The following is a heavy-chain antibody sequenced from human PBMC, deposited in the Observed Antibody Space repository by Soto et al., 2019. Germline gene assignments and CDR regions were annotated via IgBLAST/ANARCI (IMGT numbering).Heavy chain of an antibody. Sequence: GGSLRLSCAASKFLVSKNYINWVRQAPGKGLEWVALIKSGGDTYYTDSVTGRFTISRDNSKNTVFLQMSSLRAGDTAVYYCARDPSAVSEGGSFDPWGQGTLVTVS. J-gene: IGHJ5*02. D-gene: IGHD5-12*01. CDR2: IKSGGDT. V-gene: IGHV3-66*01. CDR3: ARDPSAVSEGGSFDP. CDR1: KFLVSKNY.